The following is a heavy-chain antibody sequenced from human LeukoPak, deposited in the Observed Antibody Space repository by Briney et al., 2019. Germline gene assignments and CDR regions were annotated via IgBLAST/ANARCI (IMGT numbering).Heavy chain of an antibody. J-gene: IGHJ4*02. V-gene: IGHV3-66*01. D-gene: IGHD5-24*01. CDR3: ARVTDGYNYVFDS. CDR2: IYKGGAT. CDR1: GFTVRNNY. Sequence: GGSLRLSCALSGFTVRNNYMTWVRQAPGKGLEWVSVIYKGGATYYTDSVKGRFTIFRDPSANTLYLQMNSLRAEDTAVYFCARVTDGYNYVFDSWGQGTLVSVSA.